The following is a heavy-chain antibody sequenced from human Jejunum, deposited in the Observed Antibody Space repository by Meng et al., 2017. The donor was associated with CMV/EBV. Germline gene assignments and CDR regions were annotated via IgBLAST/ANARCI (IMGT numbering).Heavy chain of an antibody. CDR1: GFHFRNYA. Sequence: ASGFHFRNYAMNWVRRAPGQGLEWVSGITNSGGVRYYATSVKGRFTISRDNSQNTLYLQMDSLRVEDTAFYYCASGDTSMVLPLVNWGQGILVTVSS. J-gene: IGHJ4*02. V-gene: IGHV3-23*01. CDR2: ITNSGGVR. CDR3: ASGDTSMVLPLVN. D-gene: IGHD5-18*01.